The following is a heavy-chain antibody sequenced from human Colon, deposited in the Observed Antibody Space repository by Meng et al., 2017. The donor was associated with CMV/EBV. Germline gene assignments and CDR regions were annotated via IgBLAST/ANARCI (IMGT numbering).Heavy chain of an antibody. CDR3: ARADPSLAMYYFDY. Sequence: GSLRLSCNVSGGSISTYYWTWIRQPPGKGLEWIVNVYYAGSAKYNPSLKSRLTISVDTAKNQFSLKLSSVTVADTAIYYCARADPSLAMYYFDYWGPGMLVTVSS. J-gene: IGHJ4*02. CDR1: GGSISTYY. D-gene: IGHD3-16*01. CDR2: VYYAGSA. V-gene: IGHV4-59*13.